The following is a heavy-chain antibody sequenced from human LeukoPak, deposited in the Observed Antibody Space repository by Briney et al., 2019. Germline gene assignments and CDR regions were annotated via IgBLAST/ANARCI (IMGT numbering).Heavy chain of an antibody. CDR2: ISAYNGNT. CDR1: GYTFTSYG. V-gene: IGHV1-18*01. Sequence: ASVKVSCTASGYTFTSYGISWVRPAPGQGLAWMGWISAYNGNTNYAQKLQGRVTMTTDTSTSTAYMELRSLRSDDTAVYYCARDAIFGVVIMGYYYYGMDVWGQGTTVTVSS. CDR3: ARDAIFGVVIMGYYYYGMDV. D-gene: IGHD3-3*01. J-gene: IGHJ6*02.